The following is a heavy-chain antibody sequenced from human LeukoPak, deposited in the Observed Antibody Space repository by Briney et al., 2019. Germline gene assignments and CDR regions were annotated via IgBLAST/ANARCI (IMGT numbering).Heavy chain of an antibody. CDR1: GYTFTGYY. D-gene: IGHD3-22*01. CDR3: ARGSSGYSYDY. Sequence: TSVTVSCKASGYTFTGYYMDWVRQAPGQRLEWMGWINPNSGGTNYAQKFQGRVTMTRDTAISTAYMELSRLRSDDTAVYYCARGSSGYSYDYWGQGTLVTISS. J-gene: IGHJ4*02. CDR2: INPNSGGT. V-gene: IGHV1-2*02.